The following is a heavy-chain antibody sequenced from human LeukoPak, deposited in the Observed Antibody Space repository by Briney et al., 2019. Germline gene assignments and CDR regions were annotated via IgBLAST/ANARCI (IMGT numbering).Heavy chain of an antibody. V-gene: IGHV3-23*01. CDR3: ARRIAAAAAPYYFDY. CDR2: ISGSGGST. CDR1: GFTFSSYA. D-gene: IGHD6-13*01. Sequence: GGSLRLSCAASGFTFSSYAMSWVRQAPGKGLEWVSAISGSGGSTYYADSVKGRFAISRDNSKNTLYLQMNSLRAEDTAVYYCARRIAAAAAPYYFDYWGQGTLVTVSS. J-gene: IGHJ4*02.